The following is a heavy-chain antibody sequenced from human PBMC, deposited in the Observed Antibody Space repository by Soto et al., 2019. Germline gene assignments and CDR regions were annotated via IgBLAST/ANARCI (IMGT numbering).Heavy chain of an antibody. D-gene: IGHD1-7*01. CDR3: AKRNYYFDY. V-gene: IGHV3-23*01. Sequence: LRLSCAASGFTFSSYAMSWVRQAPGKGLEWVSAISSGGGTTDYADSVKGRFTISSDNSKNTLYLQMSSLRAEDTAVYYCAKRNYYFDYWGQGALVTVSS. CDR1: GFTFSSYA. J-gene: IGHJ4*02. CDR2: ISSGGGTT.